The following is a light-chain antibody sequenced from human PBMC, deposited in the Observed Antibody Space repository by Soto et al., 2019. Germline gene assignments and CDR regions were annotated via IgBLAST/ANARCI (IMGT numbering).Light chain of an antibody. Sequence: ELVLMQSPDTLSLSPGERATLSCRASETISSHYIAWYQQKPGQAPRLLFFGASTRATGIPDRVSGSWSGTDFTLTISRLETEDFAVDDCHNFGDSPFTVGPGTKVYSK. CDR2: GAS. V-gene: IGKV3-20*01. CDR1: ETISSHY. CDR3: HNFGDSPFT. J-gene: IGKJ3*01.